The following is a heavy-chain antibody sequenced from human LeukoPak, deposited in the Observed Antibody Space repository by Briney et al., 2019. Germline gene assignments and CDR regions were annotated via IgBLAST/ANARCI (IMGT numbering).Heavy chain of an antibody. Sequence: SETLSLTCTVSGYSISSGYYWGWIRQPPGKGLEWIGSIYHSGSTYYNPSLKSRVTISVDTSKNQFSLKLSSVTAADTAVYYCARSPLTTLFTYQDLIWFDPWGQGTLVTVSS. V-gene: IGHV4-38-2*02. J-gene: IGHJ5*02. CDR1: GYSISSGYY. CDR2: IYHSGST. D-gene: IGHD1-14*01. CDR3: ARSPLTTLFTYQDLIWFDP.